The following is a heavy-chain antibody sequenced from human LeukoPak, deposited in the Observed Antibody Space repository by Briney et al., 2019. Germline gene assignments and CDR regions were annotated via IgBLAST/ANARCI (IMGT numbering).Heavy chain of an antibody. CDR1: GGSISSHY. CDR3: ARDTPGTYYDFWSGYRRGDAFDI. Sequence: SETLSLTCTVSGGSISSHYWSWIRQPQGKGLEWIGYIYYSGSTNYNPSLKSRVTISVDTSKNQFSLKLSSVTAADTAVYYCARDTPGTYYDFWSGYRRGDAFDIWGQGTMVTVSS. V-gene: IGHV4-59*11. J-gene: IGHJ3*02. CDR2: IYYSGST. D-gene: IGHD3-3*01.